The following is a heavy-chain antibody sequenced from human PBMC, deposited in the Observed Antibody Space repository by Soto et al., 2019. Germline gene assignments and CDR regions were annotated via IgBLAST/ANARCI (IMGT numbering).Heavy chain of an antibody. D-gene: IGHD3-16*01. V-gene: IGHV3-33*06. CDR3: AKDGVPAGRGYYFDY. CDR2: IWYDGSNK. J-gene: IGHJ4*02. Sequence: GGSLRLSCAASGFTFSSYGMHWVRQAPGKGLEWVAVIWYDGSNKYYADSVKGRFTISRDNSKNTLYLQMNSLRAEDTAVYYCAKDGVPAGRGYYFDYWGQGTLVTVSS. CDR1: GFTFSSYG.